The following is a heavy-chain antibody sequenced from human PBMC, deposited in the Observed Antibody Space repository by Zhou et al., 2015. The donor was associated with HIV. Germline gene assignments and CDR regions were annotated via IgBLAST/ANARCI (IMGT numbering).Heavy chain of an antibody. CDR2: IIPIFGTA. Sequence: QVQLVQSGAEVKKPGSSVKVSCKASGGTFSSYAISWVRQAPGQGLEWMGGIIPIFGTANYAQKFQGRVTITADESTSTAYMELSSLRSEDTAVYYCASDLDYYRPPGKENYYGMDVWGPRGPRSPSP. CDR1: GGTFSSYA. D-gene: IGHD3-10*01. J-gene: IGHJ6*01. V-gene: IGHV1-69*12. CDR3: ASDLDYYRPPGKENYYGMDV.